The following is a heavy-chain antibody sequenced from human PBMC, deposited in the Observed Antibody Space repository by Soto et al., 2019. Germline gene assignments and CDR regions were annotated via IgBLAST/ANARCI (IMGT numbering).Heavy chain of an antibody. CDR1: GGSVSSNSAA. V-gene: IGHV6-1*01. J-gene: IGHJ6*02. Sequence: PSQTLSLTCAMSGGSVSSNSAAWNWIWQSPSRGLEWLGRTYYRSKWYNDYAVSVKSRITINPDTSKNQFSLQLNSVTPEDTAVYYCVIDSGSHLPPSGIDVSDPATIVTVS. D-gene: IGHD1-26*01. CDR3: VIDSGSHLPPSGIDV. CDR2: TYYRSKWYN.